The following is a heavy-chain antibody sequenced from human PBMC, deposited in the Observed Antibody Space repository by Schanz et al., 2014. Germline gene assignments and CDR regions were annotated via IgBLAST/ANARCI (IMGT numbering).Heavy chain of an antibody. D-gene: IGHD2-21*01. Sequence: QVQLVESGGGVVQPGRSLRPSCAASGFTFSSYAMHWVRQAPGKGLEWVAVISYDGRNKYYADSVKGRFTISRDNSKNTLYLQMNSLRAEDTAVYYCARDLEGYDGGGGGFDPWGQGTLVTVSS. J-gene: IGHJ5*02. CDR3: ARDLEGYDGGGGGFDP. CDR1: GFTFSSYA. V-gene: IGHV3-30-3*01. CDR2: ISYDGRNK.